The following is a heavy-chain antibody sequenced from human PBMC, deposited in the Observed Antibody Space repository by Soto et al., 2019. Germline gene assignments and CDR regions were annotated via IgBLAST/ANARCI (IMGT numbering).Heavy chain of an antibody. CDR3: ARVSCGGSCLDY. V-gene: IGHV4-30-2*01. D-gene: IGHD2-15*01. J-gene: IGHJ4*02. CDR1: GGSISSGGYS. Sequence: SEILSLTCAVSGGSISSGGYSWSWIRQPPGKGLEWIGYIYHSGSTYYNPSLKSRVTISVDRSKNQFSLKLSSVTAADTAVYYCARVSCGGSCLDYWGQGTLVTVSS. CDR2: IYHSGST.